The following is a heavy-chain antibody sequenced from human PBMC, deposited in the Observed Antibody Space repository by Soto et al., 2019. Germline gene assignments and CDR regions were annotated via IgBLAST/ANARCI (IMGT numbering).Heavy chain of an antibody. J-gene: IGHJ4*02. CDR2: IKQDVSEK. CDR3: ARDKHWGSRYFDY. CDR1: GITLSSYW. D-gene: IGHD7-27*01. V-gene: IGHV3-7*03. Sequence: PGGSLRLSCVASGITLSSYWMTWVRQAPGKGLEWVANIKQDVSEKYYVDSVKGRFTTSRDNAKNSLYLQMNSLRVEDTAVYFCARDKHWGSRYFDYWGQGTLVTVSS.